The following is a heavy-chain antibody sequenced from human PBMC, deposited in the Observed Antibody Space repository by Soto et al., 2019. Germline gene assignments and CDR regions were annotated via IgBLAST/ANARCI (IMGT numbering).Heavy chain of an antibody. V-gene: IGHV3-33*01. J-gene: IGHJ6*03. CDR2: IWYDGSNK. CDR3: ARADFFMDV. CDR1: GFTFSDYG. Sequence: QVQLVESGGGVVQPGRSLRLSCAASGFTFSDYGMHWVRQAPGKGLEWVSVIWYDGSNKYYADSVKGRFTISRDNSKYTLYLQMDSLRAEDTAVYYCARADFFMDVWGKGTTVTVSS. D-gene: IGHD3-3*01.